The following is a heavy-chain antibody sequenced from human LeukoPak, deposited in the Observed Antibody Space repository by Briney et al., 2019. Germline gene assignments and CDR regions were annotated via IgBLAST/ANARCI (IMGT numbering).Heavy chain of an antibody. CDR3: VKSTPGYCSGGSCSYYYYGMDV. V-gene: IGHV3-48*02. Sequence: GGSLRLSCAASGFTFSSYSMTWVRQAPGKGLEWVSYISSSSSTIYYADSVKGRSTISRDNAKNSLYLQMNSLRDEDTAVYYRVKSTPGYCSGGSCSYYYYGMDVWGQGTTVTVSS. J-gene: IGHJ6*02. CDR2: ISSSSSTI. CDR1: GFTFSSYS. D-gene: IGHD2-15*01.